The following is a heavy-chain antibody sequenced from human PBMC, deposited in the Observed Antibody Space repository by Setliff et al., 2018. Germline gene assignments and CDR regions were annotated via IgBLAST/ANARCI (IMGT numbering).Heavy chain of an antibody. J-gene: IGHJ6*03. CDR1: GFSFSSYW. CDR2: INSDESRT. Sequence: GGSLRLSCAASGFSFSSYWMHWVRQGPGKGLEWVARINSDESRTNYAGSMKGRFTISLDTSKDQVSLKFTSATAADTAIYYCARDRRDYIGSGSSEIDYYYYYYMDVWGKGTTVTVSS. V-gene: IGHV3-74*01. CDR3: ARDRRDYIGSGSSEIDYYYYYYMDV. D-gene: IGHD3-10*01.